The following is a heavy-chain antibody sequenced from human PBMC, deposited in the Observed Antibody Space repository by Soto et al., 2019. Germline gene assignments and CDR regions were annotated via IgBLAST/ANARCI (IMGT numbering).Heavy chain of an antibody. J-gene: IGHJ4*02. CDR1: GFTFSNYA. Sequence: EVQLLESGGGLVQPGGSLSLSCAASGFTFSNYAMSWVRQAPGKGLEWVSVIRGSDGNTYYAASVKGRLTISRDNSKSTLAPRMNRRRAEETAVYYCAKGYSSAWGQWGQGTLGTVS. D-gene: IGHD6-19*01. V-gene: IGHV3-23*01. CDR3: AKGYSSAWGQ. CDR2: IRGSDGNT.